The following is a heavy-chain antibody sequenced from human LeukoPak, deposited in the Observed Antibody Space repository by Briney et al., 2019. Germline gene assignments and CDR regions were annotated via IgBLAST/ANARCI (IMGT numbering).Heavy chain of an antibody. J-gene: IGHJ4*02. Sequence: ASVKASCKVSGYTLTELSMHWVRQAPGKGLEWMGRFDPEDGETIYAQKFQGRVTMTEDTSTNTAYMELSSLRSEDTAVYCCATADVAVAGTPDYWGQGTLVTVSS. D-gene: IGHD6-19*01. CDR2: FDPEDGET. V-gene: IGHV1-24*01. CDR3: ATADVAVAGTPDY. CDR1: GYTLTELS.